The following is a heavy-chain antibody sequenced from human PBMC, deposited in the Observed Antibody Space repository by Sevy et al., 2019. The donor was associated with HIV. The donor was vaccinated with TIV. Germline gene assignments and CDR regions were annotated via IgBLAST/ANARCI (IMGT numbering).Heavy chain of an antibody. CDR1: RYTLSEVS. CDR3: VIGDTPRLTGSGTRLKDQSLNYFEF. D-gene: IGHD3-16*02. Sequence: ASVKVSCNVPRYTLSEVSMHWVRQAPGKGLEWMGGFVPEDGEIVFAQKFQGRVTVAEDTLTDTAYLGVTNLRSEDTATYFCVIGDTPRLTGSGTRLKDQSLNYFEFWGQGTLVTVSS. J-gene: IGHJ4*02. V-gene: IGHV1-24*01. CDR2: FVPEDGEI.